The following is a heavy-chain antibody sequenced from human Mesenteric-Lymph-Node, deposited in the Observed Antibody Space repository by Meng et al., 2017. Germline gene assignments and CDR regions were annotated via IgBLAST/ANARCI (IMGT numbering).Heavy chain of an antibody. Sequence: SETLSLTCFVSGGSISGSDYYWVWIRQPPGKGLEWIGSIYYSGSTYSNPSLKSRVTISVDTSKNQFSLKLSSVTAADTAVYYCARGLYSSGWYTPFDYWGQGTLVTVSS. D-gene: IGHD6-19*01. J-gene: IGHJ4*02. CDR1: GGSISGSDYY. CDR2: IYYSGST. CDR3: ARGLYSSGWYTPFDY. V-gene: IGHV4-39*07.